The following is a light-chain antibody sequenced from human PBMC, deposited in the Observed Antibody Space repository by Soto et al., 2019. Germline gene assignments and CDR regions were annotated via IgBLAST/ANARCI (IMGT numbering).Light chain of an antibody. V-gene: IGLV3-21*02. CDR2: DDS. CDR3: QVWDSISDIVV. Sequence: SYELTQPPSVSVAPGQTATITCGENNIGTRRVHWYQQRPGQAPVLVVYDDSDRPSGIPERFSGSNSGNTATLTISRVEAGDEADYYCQVWDSISDIVVFGTGTKVTVL. CDR1: NIGTRR. J-gene: IGLJ1*01.